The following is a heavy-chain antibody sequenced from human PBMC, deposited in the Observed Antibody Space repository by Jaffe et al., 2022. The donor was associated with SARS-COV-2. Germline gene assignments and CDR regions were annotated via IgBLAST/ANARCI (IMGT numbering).Heavy chain of an antibody. Sequence: QVQLQESGPGLVKPSETLSLTCTVSGGSISSDYWSWIRQPPGKGLEWIGYIYYSGSTKYSPSLKSRVTISVDTSKNQFSLKLSSVTAADTAMYYCARGSGYYYDNSGSTRPEYFQPWGQGTQVTVSS. CDR2: IYYSGST. J-gene: IGHJ1*01. D-gene: IGHD3-22*01. V-gene: IGHV4-59*08. CDR1: GGSISSDY. CDR3: ARGSGYYYDNSGSTRPEYFQP.